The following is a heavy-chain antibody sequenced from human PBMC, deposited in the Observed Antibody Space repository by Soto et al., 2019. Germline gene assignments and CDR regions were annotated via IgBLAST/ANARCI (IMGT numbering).Heavy chain of an antibody. D-gene: IGHD3-22*01. J-gene: IGHJ4*02. CDR3: AKVASRGFTMIVVAPVGY. Sequence: QSGGSLRLSCAASGFTFSSYAMSWVRQAPGKGLEWVSAISGSGGSTYYADSVKGRFTISRDNSKNTLYLQMNSLRAEDTAVYYCAKVASRGFTMIVVAPVGYWGQGTLVTVSS. V-gene: IGHV3-23*01. CDR2: ISGSGGST. CDR1: GFTFSSYA.